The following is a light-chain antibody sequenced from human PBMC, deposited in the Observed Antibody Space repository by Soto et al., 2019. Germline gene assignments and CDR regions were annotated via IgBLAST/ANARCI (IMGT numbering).Light chain of an antibody. CDR3: LQDHNYPRT. CDR1: QGIGND. J-gene: IGKJ4*01. Sequence: AIQMAQSPSSLSASVGDRVTITCRASQGIGNDVGWFQQKPGKAPKLLIYAAATLQSGVPSRFIGSRSGTDFTLTISSLQPEDFATDYCLQDHNYPRTFGGGTKVEIK. V-gene: IGKV1-6*02. CDR2: AAA.